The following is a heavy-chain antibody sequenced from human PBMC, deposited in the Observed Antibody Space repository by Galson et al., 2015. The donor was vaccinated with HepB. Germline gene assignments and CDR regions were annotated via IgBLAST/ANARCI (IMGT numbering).Heavy chain of an antibody. J-gene: IGHJ3*01. D-gene: IGHD3-3*01. V-gene: IGHV1-8*02. CDR3: ATFDFWSASRDNEPFPV. Sequence: SVKVSCKASGYTFSNYNISWVRLAPGRGLEWMGWINPNSGDTASAQRFQGRFLMTRDTSMTTVFMELRSLRAADAAVYYCATFDFWSASRDNEPFPVWGQGTPVIVSS. CDR2: INPNSGDT. CDR1: GYTFSNYN.